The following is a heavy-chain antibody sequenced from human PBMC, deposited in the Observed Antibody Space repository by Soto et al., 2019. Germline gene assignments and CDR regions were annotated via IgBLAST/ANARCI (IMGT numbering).Heavy chain of an antibody. J-gene: IGHJ4*02. D-gene: IGHD3-22*01. Sequence: PSETLSLTCTVSGGSMISYYWSWIRQPPGRGLEWIGFIYYSGSTKYNPSLKSRVTISVDTSKNQFSLTLSSVTAADTAVYYCARHTYYYDSSGYYLYLHYFDYWGQGTLVTVSS. V-gene: IGHV4-59*08. CDR2: IYYSGST. CDR1: GGSMISYY. CDR3: ARHTYYYDSSGYYLYLHYFDY.